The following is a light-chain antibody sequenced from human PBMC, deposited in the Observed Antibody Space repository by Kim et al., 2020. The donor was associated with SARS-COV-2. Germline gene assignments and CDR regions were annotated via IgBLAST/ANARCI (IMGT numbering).Light chain of an antibody. CDR1: QSINSW. J-gene: IGKJ2*01. CDR2: DAS. V-gene: IGKV1-5*01. CDR3: QQYDTYST. Sequence: DIQMTQSPSTLSASVGDRVTITCRASQSINSWLAWYQQKPGKGPKLLIYDASNLESGVPSRFSGSGSGTEFTLTISSLQPDDFATYYCQQYDTYSTFGQGTKVEI.